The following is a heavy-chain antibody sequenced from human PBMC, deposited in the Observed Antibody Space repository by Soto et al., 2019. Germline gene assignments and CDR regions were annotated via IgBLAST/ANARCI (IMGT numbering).Heavy chain of an antibody. D-gene: IGHD3-22*01. CDR3: AREGGYFDSSGSGVYHYYGVDV. CDR2: TFYRSKWYN. V-gene: IGHV6-1*01. Sequence: SQTLSLTCXISGDSVSSNSAGWNWIRQSPSRGLEWLGRTFYRSKWYNDYAVSLKGRISINADTSKKQLSLKLRSVTAADTAVYYCAREGGYFDSSGSGVYHYYGVDVWGRGTTVTVSS. J-gene: IGHJ6*02. CDR1: GDSVSSNSAG.